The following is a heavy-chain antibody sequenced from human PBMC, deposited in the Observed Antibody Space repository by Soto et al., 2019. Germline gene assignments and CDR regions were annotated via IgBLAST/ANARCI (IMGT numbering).Heavy chain of an antibody. D-gene: IGHD6-6*01. Sequence: GGSLRLSCAASGFTFSSYAMSWVRQAPGKGLEWVSAISASAASTSYADPVKGRFTISSDNSKNTLFLQVNSLRAEDTALYYCAKGGPYSSSSYDYWGQGTLVTVSS. CDR2: ISASAAST. CDR3: AKGGPYSSSSYDY. V-gene: IGHV3-23*01. J-gene: IGHJ4*02. CDR1: GFTFSSYA.